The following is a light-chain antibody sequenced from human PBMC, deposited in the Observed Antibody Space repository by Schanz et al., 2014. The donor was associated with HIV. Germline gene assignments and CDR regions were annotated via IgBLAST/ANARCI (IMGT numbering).Light chain of an antibody. Sequence: EIVLTQSPGTLSLSPGERATLSCRASQSVSSSYFAWYQQKPGQAPRLLIYAASTRATGIPDRFSGSGSGTDFTLTISRLEPEDSAVYYCQQRSNWPLAFGGGTKVEIK. CDR3: QQRSNWPLA. CDR2: AAS. V-gene: IGKV3D-20*02. J-gene: IGKJ4*01. CDR1: QSVSSSY.